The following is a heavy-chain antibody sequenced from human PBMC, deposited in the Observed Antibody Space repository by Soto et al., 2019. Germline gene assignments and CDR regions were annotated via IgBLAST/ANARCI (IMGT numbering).Heavy chain of an antibody. D-gene: IGHD5-18*01. CDR2: IIPIFGTA. CDR1: GGTFSSYA. J-gene: IGHJ6*02. CDR3: AIGTDTAKATLNYCYYGMDA. Sequence: ASVEVSCKASGGTFSSYAMSWVRQAPGQGLEWMGGIIPIFGTADYAQKFQGRVTITADECTSTAYMELSSLRSEDTAVYYCAIGTDTAKATLNYCYYGMDASGERTP. V-gene: IGHV1-69*13.